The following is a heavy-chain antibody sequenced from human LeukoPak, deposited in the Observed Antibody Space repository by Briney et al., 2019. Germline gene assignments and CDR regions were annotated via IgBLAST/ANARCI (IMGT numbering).Heavy chain of an antibody. Sequence: PSETLSLTCTVSGYSISSGYYWGWIRQPPGKGLEWIGSIYYSGSTNYNPSLKSRVTISVDTSKNQFSLKLSSVTAADTAVYYCARGIAAATGGACDYWGQGTLVTVSS. CDR1: GYSISSGYY. CDR3: ARGIAAATGGACDY. V-gene: IGHV4-38-2*02. CDR2: IYYSGST. J-gene: IGHJ4*02. D-gene: IGHD6-13*01.